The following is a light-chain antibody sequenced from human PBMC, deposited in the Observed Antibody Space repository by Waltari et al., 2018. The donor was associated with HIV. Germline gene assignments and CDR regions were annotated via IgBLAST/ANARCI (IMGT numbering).Light chain of an antibody. J-gene: IGLJ1*01. CDR3: QAWDSSTGV. V-gene: IGLV3-1*01. CDR2: QDS. Sequence: SYELTQPPSVSVSPGQTASITCSGDKLGDKYACWYQQKPGQSPWLVIYQDSKRPSGIHERFSGSNSGNTATLTISGTQAMDEADYYCQAWDSSTGVFGTGTKVTVL. CDR1: KLGDKY.